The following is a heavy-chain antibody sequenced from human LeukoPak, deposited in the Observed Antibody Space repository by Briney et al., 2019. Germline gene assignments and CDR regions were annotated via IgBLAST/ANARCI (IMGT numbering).Heavy chain of an antibody. Sequence: SETLSLTCTVSGGSISSYYWSWIRQPPGKGLEWIGYIYYSGSTNYNPSLKSRVTISVDTSKNQFSLKLSSVTAADTAVYYCASLNWNDLYDAFDIWGQGTMVTVSS. D-gene: IGHD1-20*01. CDR3: ASLNWNDLYDAFDI. V-gene: IGHV4-59*01. J-gene: IGHJ3*02. CDR1: GGSISSYY. CDR2: IYYSGST.